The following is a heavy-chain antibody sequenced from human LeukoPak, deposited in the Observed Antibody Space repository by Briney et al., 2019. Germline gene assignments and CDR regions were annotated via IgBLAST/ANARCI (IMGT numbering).Heavy chain of an antibody. D-gene: IGHD6-13*01. CDR1: GFTFSSYA. J-gene: IGHJ4*02. CDR3: AKERYSSSWYVFGY. V-gene: IGHV3-23*01. Sequence: GGSLRLSCAASGFTFSSYAMSWVRQAPGKGLQWVSSISGSGTSTYYADSVKGRFTISRDNSKNTLFLQMNSLGADDTAVYYCAKERYSSSWYVFGYWGQGSLVTVSS. CDR2: ISGSGTST.